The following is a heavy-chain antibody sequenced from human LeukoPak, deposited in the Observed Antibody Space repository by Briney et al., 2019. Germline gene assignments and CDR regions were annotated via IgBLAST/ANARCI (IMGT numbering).Heavy chain of an antibody. D-gene: IGHD2-15*01. J-gene: IGHJ6*03. CDR2: ISGHNDDT. V-gene: IGHV1-18*01. CDR3: ARAGYCSGGSCYPYYYYYYMDV. Sequence: ASVKVSCKASGYTFTSYAISWVRQAPGQGLEWMGWISGHNDDTNYAQRLQGRVTMTTDTSTSTAYMELRSLRSDDTAAYYCARAGYCSGGSCYPYYYYYYMDVWGKGTLVTVSS. CDR1: GYTFTSYA.